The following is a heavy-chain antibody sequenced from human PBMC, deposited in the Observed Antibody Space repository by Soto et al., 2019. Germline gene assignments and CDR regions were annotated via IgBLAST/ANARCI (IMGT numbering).Heavy chain of an antibody. CDR3: AKTLRVGISGYFFDH. CDR1: GFTFSSYD. CDR2: ISSGGSTL. V-gene: IGHV3-48*02. Sequence: GGSLRLSGAASGFTFSSYDMNWVRRAPGKGLEWISYISSGGSTLDYADSVKGRFTVSRDNAKNSLSLQMNSLRDDDTAVYYCAKTLRVGISGYFFDHWGQGTLVTVSS. D-gene: IGHD1-26*01. J-gene: IGHJ4*02.